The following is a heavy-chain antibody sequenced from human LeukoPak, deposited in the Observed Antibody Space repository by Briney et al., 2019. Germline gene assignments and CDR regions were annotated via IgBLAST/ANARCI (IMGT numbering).Heavy chain of an antibody. V-gene: IGHV1-69*04. J-gene: IGHJ3*02. Sequence: SVKVSCKASGGTFSSYAISWVRQAPGQGLEWMGRIIPILGIANYAQKFQGRVTITADKSTGTAYMELSSLRSEDTAVYYCARGYGDYRDAFDIWGQGTMVTVSS. CDR3: ARGYGDYRDAFDI. CDR2: IIPILGIA. D-gene: IGHD4-17*01. CDR1: GGTFSSYA.